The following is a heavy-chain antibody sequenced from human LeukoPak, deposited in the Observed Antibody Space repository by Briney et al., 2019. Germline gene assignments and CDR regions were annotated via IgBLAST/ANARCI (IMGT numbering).Heavy chain of an antibody. CDR3: AKGPSPADY. CDR1: GFTFSSYG. J-gene: IGHJ4*02. V-gene: IGHV3-23*01. Sequence: GGSLRLSCAASGFTFSSYGLSWVRQAPGKGLEWVSAISGRGVNTYYADSVKGRFTISRDNSENTLYLQMNSLRAEDTAVYYCAKGPSPADYWGQGTLVTVSS. CDR2: ISGRGVNT.